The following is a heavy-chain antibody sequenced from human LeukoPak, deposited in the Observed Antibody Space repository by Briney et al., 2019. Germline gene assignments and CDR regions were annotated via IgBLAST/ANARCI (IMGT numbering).Heavy chain of an antibody. CDR1: GYTFSVNF. CDR2: INPNNGDT. V-gene: IGHV1-2*02. J-gene: IGHJ4*02. Sequence: ASVKVSCRASGYTFSVNFMHWVRQAPGQGLEWMGWINPNNGDTNYAQKFQGRVTTTRDTSISTAYMELSSLRSDDTAVYYCARTRGSHISMAYLDYWGQGTLVTVSS. CDR3: ARTRGSHISMAYLDY. D-gene: IGHD2/OR15-2a*01.